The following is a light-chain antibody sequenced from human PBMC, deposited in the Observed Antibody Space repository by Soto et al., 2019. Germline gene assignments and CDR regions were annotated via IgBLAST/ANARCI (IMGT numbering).Light chain of an antibody. V-gene: IGKV1-39*01. CDR1: QSISTY. CDR2: AAS. CDR3: QQSYSVPFT. J-gene: IGKJ3*01. Sequence: DIQMTQSPSSLSASVGDRVTITCRASQSISTYLNWYQQKPGKAPKLLIYAASSLESGVPSRFSGSGSGTDFTLTISSLQPQDFATYYCQQSYSVPFTFGPGTKVDMK.